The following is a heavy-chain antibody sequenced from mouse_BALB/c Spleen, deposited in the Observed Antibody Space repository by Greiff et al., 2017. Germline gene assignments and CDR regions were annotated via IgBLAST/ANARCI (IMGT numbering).Heavy chain of an antibody. CDR1: GFSLTGYG. CDR2: IWGDGST. Sequence: VKLMESGPGLVAPSQSLSITCTVSGFSLTGYGVNWVRQPPGKGLEWLGMIWGDGSTDYNSALKSRLSISKDNSKSQVFLKMNSLQTDDTARYYCARDPLRLRGAMDYWGQGTSVTVSS. V-gene: IGHV2-6-7*01. D-gene: IGHD1-2*01. CDR3: ARDPLRLRGAMDY. J-gene: IGHJ4*01.